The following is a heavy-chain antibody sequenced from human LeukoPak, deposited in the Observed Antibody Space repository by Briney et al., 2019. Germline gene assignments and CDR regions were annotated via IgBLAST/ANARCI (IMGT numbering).Heavy chain of an antibody. J-gene: IGHJ1*01. Sequence: ASVKVSCKASGGTFSSYAISWVRQAPGQGLEWMGGIIPIFGTANYAQKFQGRVTITTDESTSTAYMELSSLRSEDTAVYYCARDRAHCSSTSCYPEYFQHWGQGTLVTVSS. CDR2: IIPIFGTA. CDR1: GGTFSSYA. D-gene: IGHD2-2*01. V-gene: IGHV1-69*05. CDR3: ARDRAHCSSTSCYPEYFQH.